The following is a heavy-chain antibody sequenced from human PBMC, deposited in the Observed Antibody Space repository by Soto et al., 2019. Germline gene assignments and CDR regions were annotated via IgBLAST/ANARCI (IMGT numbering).Heavy chain of an antibody. CDR2: ISGSGGTT. V-gene: IGHV3-23*01. CDR3: AKDRASYYYDSSGYYLFDY. J-gene: IGHJ4*02. CDR1: GFTFSNYV. D-gene: IGHD3-22*01. Sequence: GGSLRLSCAASGFTFSNYVMSWVRQAPGKGLEWVSAISGSGGTTYYADSVKGRFTISRDNSKNTLYLQMNSLRAEDTAVYYCAKDRASYYYDSSGYYLFDYWRQRTLVTVPS.